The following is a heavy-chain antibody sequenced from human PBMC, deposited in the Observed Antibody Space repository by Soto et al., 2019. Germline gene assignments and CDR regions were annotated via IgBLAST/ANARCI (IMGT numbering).Heavy chain of an antibody. V-gene: IGHV1-18*01. J-gene: IGHJ4*02. CDR1: GYIFTNYG. CDR2: ISASNGDT. Sequence: QVQLVQSGAEVKKPGASVKVSCKASGYIFTNYGISWLRQAPGQGLELMGWISASNGDTNYAQKFQGRVTMATVTSTSTAYMELRSLRSDDTAVYYCARDWRYYDSSGYFGYWGQGTLVTVSS. D-gene: IGHD3-22*01. CDR3: ARDWRYYDSSGYFGY.